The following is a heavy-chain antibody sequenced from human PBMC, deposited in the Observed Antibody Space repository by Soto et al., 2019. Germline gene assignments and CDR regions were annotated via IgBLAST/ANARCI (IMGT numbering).Heavy chain of an antibody. CDR2: INAGNGNT. V-gene: IGHV1-3*01. D-gene: IGHD6-19*01. Sequence: ASVKVSFKASGYTFTSYAMPWVLQAPGQRLEWMGWINAGNGNTKYSQKFQGRVTITRDTSASTAYMELSSLRSEDTAVYYCARDLGSGHEYFQHWGQGTLVTVSS. J-gene: IGHJ1*01. CDR1: GYTFTSYA. CDR3: ARDLGSGHEYFQH.